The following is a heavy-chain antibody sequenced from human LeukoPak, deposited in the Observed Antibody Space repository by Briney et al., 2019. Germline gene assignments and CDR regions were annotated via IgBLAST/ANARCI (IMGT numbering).Heavy chain of an antibody. Sequence: GASLQISCKGSGYIFTSYWIGWVRQVPGKGLEWMGIIYPGDSDTRYSPSFQGQVTISADKSISTAYLQWSSLKASDTAMYYCARLVGSGSYEPFDYWGQGTLVTVSS. V-gene: IGHV5-51*01. CDR3: ARLVGSGSYEPFDY. J-gene: IGHJ4*02. CDR2: IYPGDSDT. D-gene: IGHD3-10*01. CDR1: GYIFTSYW.